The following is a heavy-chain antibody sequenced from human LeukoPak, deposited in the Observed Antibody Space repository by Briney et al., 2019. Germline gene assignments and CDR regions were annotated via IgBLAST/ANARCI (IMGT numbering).Heavy chain of an antibody. CDR3: ARETDSGSYRGYFDY. Sequence: SVKVSCKASGGTFSSYAISWVRQAPGQGLEWMGGIIPIFGTANYAQKFQGRVTITTDESTSTAYMELSSLRSEDTAVYYCARETDSGSYRGYFDYWGQGTLVTVSS. D-gene: IGHD1-26*01. CDR2: IIPIFGTA. V-gene: IGHV1-69*05. J-gene: IGHJ4*02. CDR1: GGTFSSYA.